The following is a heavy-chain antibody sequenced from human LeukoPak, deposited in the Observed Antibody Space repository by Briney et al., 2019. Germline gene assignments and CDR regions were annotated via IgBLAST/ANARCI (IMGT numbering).Heavy chain of an antibody. V-gene: IGHV3-23*01. D-gene: IGHD3-22*01. CDR1: GFTFSSYS. CDR2: ISGSGGDT. J-gene: IGHJ4*02. Sequence: GGSLRLSCAASGFTFSSYSMNWVRQAPGKGLEWVSTISGSGGDTYYADSVKGRFTISRDNSKNTLYLQMNSLRAEDTAVYYCAKDPTLVVVITPDYWGQGTLVTVSP. CDR3: AKDPTLVVVITPDY.